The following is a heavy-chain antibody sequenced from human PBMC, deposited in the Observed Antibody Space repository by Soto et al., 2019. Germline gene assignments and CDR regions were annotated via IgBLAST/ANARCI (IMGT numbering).Heavy chain of an antibody. V-gene: IGHV3-23*01. CDR2: ISYGGGTT. CDR1: EFTFSNYA. CDR3: AKNPGYYYDSTGYHFED. Sequence: GGSLRLSCAASEFTFSNYAMSWVRQAPGKGLEWVSAISYGGGTTYYADSVKGRFTISRDNSKNTLYLQMNSLRAEDTAVYYCAKNPGYYYDSTGYHFEDWGQGTRVNVSS. D-gene: IGHD3-22*01. J-gene: IGHJ4*02.